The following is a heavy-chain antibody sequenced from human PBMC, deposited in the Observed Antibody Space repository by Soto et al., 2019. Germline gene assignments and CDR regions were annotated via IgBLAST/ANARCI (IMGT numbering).Heavy chain of an antibody. CDR1: GFTFSSYS. CDR2: ISSSSSTI. J-gene: IGHJ6*02. V-gene: IGHV3-48*02. CDR3: ARRSHLARWYYYYGMDV. Sequence: PGGSLRLSCAASGFTFSSYSMNWVRQAPGKGLEWVSYISSSSSTIYYADSVKGRFTISRDNAKNSLYLQMNSLRDEDTAMYYCARRSHLARWYYYYGMDVWGQGTTVTVSS.